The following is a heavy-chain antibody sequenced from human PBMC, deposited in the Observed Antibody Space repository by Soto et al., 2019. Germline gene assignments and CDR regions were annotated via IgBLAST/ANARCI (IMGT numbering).Heavy chain of an antibody. J-gene: IGHJ3*02. CDR2: ISWNSGSI. D-gene: IGHD6-19*01. CDR1: GFTFDDYA. Sequence: EVQLVESGGGLVQPGRSLRLSCAASGFTFDDYAMHWVRQAPGKGLEWVSGISWNSGSIGYADSVKGRFTISRDNAKNSRYRQMNSLRAEDTALYYCAKDMGSGWYRAAAFDIWGQGTMVTVSS. V-gene: IGHV3-9*01. CDR3: AKDMGSGWYRAAAFDI.